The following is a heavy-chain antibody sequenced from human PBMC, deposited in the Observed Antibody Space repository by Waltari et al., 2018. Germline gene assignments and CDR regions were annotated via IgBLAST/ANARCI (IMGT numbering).Heavy chain of an antibody. V-gene: IGHV4-4*07. J-gene: IGHJ5*02. Sequence: QVQLQESGPGLVKPSETLALNCPVCGGSISSYYWSWIRQPAVKCLEWIGRIYTSGSTNYNPSLKSRVTMSLDTSKNQFSLKLSSVTAADTAVYYCARTDSSGPFDPWGQGTLVTVSS. CDR1: GGSISSYY. D-gene: IGHD3-22*01. CDR3: ARTDSSGPFDP. CDR2: IYTSGST.